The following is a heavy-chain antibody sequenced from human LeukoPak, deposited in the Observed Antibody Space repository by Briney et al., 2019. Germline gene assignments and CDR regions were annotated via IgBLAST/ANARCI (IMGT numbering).Heavy chain of an antibody. D-gene: IGHD1-1*01. CDR1: GGSFSSYY. V-gene: IGHV4-34*01. Sequence: PAETLTLTCAVYGGSFSSYYWSWIRQPPGKGLEWIGEINHSGNTNYNPSLKSRVTISVDTSKNQVSLKLTSVTAADTAVYYCARRRQYNSSLFWNFDLWGRGTLVTVSS. J-gene: IGHJ2*01. CDR2: INHSGNT. CDR3: ARRRQYNSSLFWNFDL.